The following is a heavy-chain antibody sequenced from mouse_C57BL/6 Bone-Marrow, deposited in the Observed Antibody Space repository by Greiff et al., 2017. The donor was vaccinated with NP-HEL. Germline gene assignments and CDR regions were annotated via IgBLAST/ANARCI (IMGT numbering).Heavy chain of an antibody. Sequence: QVQLQQPGAELVKPGASVKLSCKASGYTFTSYWIQGLELIGEIDPSDSYTNYNQKFKGKATLTVDTSSSTAYMQLSSLTSEDSAVYYCARGFDYYGSRYWYFDVWGTGTTVTVSS. CDR1: GYTFTSYW. CDR3: ARGFDYYGSRYWYFDV. J-gene: IGHJ1*03. V-gene: IGHV1-50*01. CDR2: IDPSDSYT. D-gene: IGHD1-1*01.